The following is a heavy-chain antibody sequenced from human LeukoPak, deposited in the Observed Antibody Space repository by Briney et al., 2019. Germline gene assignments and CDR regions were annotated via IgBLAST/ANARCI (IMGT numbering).Heavy chain of an antibody. D-gene: IGHD3-10*01. J-gene: IGHJ4*02. CDR3: ARDLLVRGIMRDY. CDR1: GYTFTGYY. Sequence: ASVKVSCKASGYTFTGYYMHWVRQAPGQGLEWMGWINPNSGGTNYAQKFQGRATMTRDTSISTAYMELSRLRSDDTAVYYCARDLLVRGIMRDYWGQGTLVTVSS. CDR2: INPNSGGT. V-gene: IGHV1-2*02.